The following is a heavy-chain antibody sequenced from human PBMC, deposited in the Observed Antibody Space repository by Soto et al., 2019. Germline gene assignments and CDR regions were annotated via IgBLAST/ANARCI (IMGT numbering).Heavy chain of an antibody. D-gene: IGHD3-10*01. V-gene: IGHV3-23*01. CDR2: LTSGGETT. Sequence: GGSLRLSCAASGFTFSSYAMSWVRQAPGKGLEWVSGLTSGGETTFYADSVKGRFTISRDNPKNTLFLQMNSLRAEDTAMYYCAKDLGVTMLRGVMLSWGQGTLVTVSS. CDR3: AKDLGVTMLRGVMLS. J-gene: IGHJ5*02. CDR1: GFTFSSYA.